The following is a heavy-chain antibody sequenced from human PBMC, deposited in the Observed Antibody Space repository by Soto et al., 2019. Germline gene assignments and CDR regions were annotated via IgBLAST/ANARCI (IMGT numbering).Heavy chain of an antibody. Sequence: LRLSCAASGFTFSSYGMHWVRQAPGKGLEWVAVISYDGSNKYYADSVKGRFTISRDNSKNTLYLQMNSLRAEDTAVYYCAKDRAYGSGILDYWGQGTLVTVSS. CDR3: AKDRAYGSGILDY. D-gene: IGHD3-10*01. J-gene: IGHJ4*02. CDR2: ISYDGSNK. V-gene: IGHV3-30*18. CDR1: GFTFSSYG.